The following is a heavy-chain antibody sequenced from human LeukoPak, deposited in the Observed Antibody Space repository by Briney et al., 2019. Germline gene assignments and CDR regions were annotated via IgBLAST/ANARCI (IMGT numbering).Heavy chain of an antibody. Sequence: TTSETLSLTCTVSGGSISSGSYYWSWIRQPAGKGLEWIGRIYTSGSTNYNPSIKSRVTISVDTSKNQFSLKLSSVTAADTAVYYCARDTDYFDYWGQGTLVTVSS. J-gene: IGHJ4*02. D-gene: IGHD4-17*01. V-gene: IGHV4-61*02. CDR1: GGSISSGSYY. CDR2: IYTSGST. CDR3: ARDTDYFDY.